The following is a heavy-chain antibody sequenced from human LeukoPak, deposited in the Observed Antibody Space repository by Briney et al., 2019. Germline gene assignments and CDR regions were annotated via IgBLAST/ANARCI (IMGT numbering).Heavy chain of an antibody. J-gene: IGHJ5*02. CDR2: INHSGST. D-gene: IGHD6-13*01. Sequence: SETLSLTCTVSGGSISSYYWSWIRQPPGKGLEWIGEINHSGSTNYNPSLKSRVTISVDTSKNQFSLKLSSVTAADTAVYYCARGRSIAYSSSWYRVWFDPWGQGTLVTVSS. V-gene: IGHV4-34*01. CDR3: ARGRSIAYSSSWYRVWFDP. CDR1: GGSISSYY.